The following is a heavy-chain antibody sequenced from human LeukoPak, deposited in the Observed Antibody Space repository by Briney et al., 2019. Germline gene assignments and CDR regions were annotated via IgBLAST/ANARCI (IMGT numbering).Heavy chain of an antibody. Sequence: SETLSLTCTVSGGSISGYFWSWIRQPAGKGLEWIGRIYSSGSNNYNPSLKSRVTMSLDTSKTHLSLNLSSLTAADTAVYYCAREPPSGREPTSGRPLDYWGQGTLVTVSS. CDR1: GGSISGYF. CDR3: AREPPSGREPTSGRPLDY. D-gene: IGHD5-12*01. CDR2: IYSSGSN. V-gene: IGHV4-4*07. J-gene: IGHJ4*02.